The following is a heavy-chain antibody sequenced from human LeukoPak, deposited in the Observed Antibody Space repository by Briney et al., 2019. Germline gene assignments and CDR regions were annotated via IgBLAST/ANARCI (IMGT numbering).Heavy chain of an antibody. J-gene: IGHJ6*03. CDR1: GFTFSADA. D-gene: IGHD1-1*01. CDR3: LPNGPNYFMDV. Sequence: GGSLRLSCAASGFTFSADAMGWVRQAPGKGLEWVSVIYSFGRTHYADSVKGRFTISRDNSKNTLYLQMSSLRADDTAVYYCLPNGPNYFMDVWGQGTTVTVSS. CDR2: IYSFGRT. V-gene: IGHV3-66*02.